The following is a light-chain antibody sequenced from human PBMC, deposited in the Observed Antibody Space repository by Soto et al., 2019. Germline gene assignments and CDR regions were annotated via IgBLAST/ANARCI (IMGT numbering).Light chain of an antibody. CDR3: QQADSFPIT. CDR1: EDINSR. V-gene: IGKV1-12*01. CDR2: AAF. Sequence: DIQMTQSPSSVSASVGDRVTISCRASEDINSRLAWYQQKPGNAPKLLIYAAFILQSGVPSRFSGYGSGTDFTPSISSLQPEDFATYYCQQADSFPITFGQGTRLEIK. J-gene: IGKJ5*01.